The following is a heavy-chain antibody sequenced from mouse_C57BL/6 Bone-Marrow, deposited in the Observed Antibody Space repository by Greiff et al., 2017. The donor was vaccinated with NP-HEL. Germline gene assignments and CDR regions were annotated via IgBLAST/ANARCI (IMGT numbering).Heavy chain of an antibody. D-gene: IGHD1-1*01. CDR3: ARTTTVVAPYYFDY. J-gene: IGHJ2*01. CDR1: GYTFTSYW. V-gene: IGHV1-61*01. CDR2: IYPSDSET. Sequence: VQLQQPGAELVRPGSSVKLSCKASGYTFTSYWMDWVKQRPGQGLEWIGNIYPSDSETHYNQKFKDEATLTVDKSSSTAYMQLSSLTSEDSAVYYCARTTTVVAPYYFDYWGQGTTLTVSS.